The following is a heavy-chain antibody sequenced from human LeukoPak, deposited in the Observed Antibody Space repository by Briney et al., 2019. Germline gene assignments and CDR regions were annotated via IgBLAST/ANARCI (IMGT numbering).Heavy chain of an antibody. J-gene: IGHJ6*03. CDR1: GFTFSSYW. Sequence: GGSLRLSCAASGFTFSSYWMSWVRQAPGKGLEWVANIKQDGSEKYYVDSVKGRFTISRDNAKNSLYLQMNSLRAEDTAVYYCVRVTYSVVRGVIGMDYYYYMDVWGKGTTVTVSS. CDR3: VRVTYSVVRGVIGMDYYYYMDV. D-gene: IGHD3-10*01. CDR2: IKQDGSEK. V-gene: IGHV3-7*01.